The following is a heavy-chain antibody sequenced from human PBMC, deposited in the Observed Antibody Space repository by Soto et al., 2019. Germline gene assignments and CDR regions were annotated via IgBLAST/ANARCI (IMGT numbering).Heavy chain of an antibody. D-gene: IGHD6-19*01. Sequence: QVQLVQSAAEVKPPGASVKVSCTASGYNFTRYGFSWVRQAPGQGLEWMGWISAYSGDTNYAQKDRGRVSMTTDTSTSTAHMELRSLRSDDTAVYYWERESGESLTQWLRFDFWGQGTLVTVSS. CDR1: GYNFTRYG. CDR2: ISAYSGDT. CDR3: ERESGESLTQWLRFDF. J-gene: IGHJ4*02. V-gene: IGHV1-18*01.